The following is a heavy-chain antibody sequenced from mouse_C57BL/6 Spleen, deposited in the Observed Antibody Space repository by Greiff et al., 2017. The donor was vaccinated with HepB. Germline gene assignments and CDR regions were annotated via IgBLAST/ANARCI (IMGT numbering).Heavy chain of an antibody. V-gene: IGHV7-1*01. CDR2: SRNKANDYTT. Sequence: EVQVVESGGGLVQSGRSLRLSCATSGFTFSDFYMEWVRQAPGKGLEWIAASRNKANDYTTEYSASVKGRFIVSRDTSQSILYLQMNALRAEDTAIYYCARDAWYYGSVAMDYWGQGTSVTVSS. CDR1: GFTFSDFY. CDR3: ARDAWYYGSVAMDY. J-gene: IGHJ4*01. D-gene: IGHD1-1*01.